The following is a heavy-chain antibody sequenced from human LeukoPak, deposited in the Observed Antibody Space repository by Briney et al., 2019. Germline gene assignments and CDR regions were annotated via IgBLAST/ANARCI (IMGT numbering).Heavy chain of an antibody. J-gene: IGHJ4*02. V-gene: IGHV3-48*02. CDR2: INSGGSDI. D-gene: IGHD1-1*01. Sequence: PGGSLRLSCAASGVTFSSYTMNWVRQAPGKGLEWVSYINSGGSDIYYADPVKGRFTISRDNAKNSLYLQMNSLRDEDTAVYYCARNGIYDYWGQGTLVTVSS. CDR3: ARNGIYDY. CDR1: GVTFSSYT.